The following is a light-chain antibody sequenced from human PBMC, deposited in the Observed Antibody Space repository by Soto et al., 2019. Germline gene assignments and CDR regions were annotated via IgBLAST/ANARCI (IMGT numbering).Light chain of an antibody. CDR3: QQYESTPPT. CDR2: WAS. V-gene: IGKV4-1*01. J-gene: IGKJ2*01. Sequence: DIVMTQSPDSLAVSLGERATINCKSSQSVLYSSNNKNYLAWYQQRPEQPPKLLIYWASTRESGVPDRFSGSVSGTDFTHTITSLQAEDVAVYYCQQYESTPPTCGQGIKLEIK. CDR1: QSVLYSSNNKNY.